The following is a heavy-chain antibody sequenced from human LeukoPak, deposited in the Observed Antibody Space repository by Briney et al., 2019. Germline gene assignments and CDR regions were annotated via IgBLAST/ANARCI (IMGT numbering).Heavy chain of an antibody. CDR2: VSYDGRNE. V-gene: IGHV3-30*18. CDR1: GFTFWSYG. CDR3: AKDIGSTISGYGMDV. Sequence: GRSLRLSCAASGFTFWSYGMHWVRQAPGKGLEWVAVVSYDGRNEYYADSVKGRLTISRDNAKNSLYLQMNSLRAEDTALYYCAKDIGSTISGYGMDVWGQGTTVTVSS. D-gene: IGHD3-9*01. J-gene: IGHJ6*02.